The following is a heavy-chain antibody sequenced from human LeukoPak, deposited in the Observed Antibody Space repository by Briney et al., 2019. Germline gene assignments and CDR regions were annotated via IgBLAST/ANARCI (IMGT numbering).Heavy chain of an antibody. CDR2: MNPNNGNT. J-gene: IGHJ5*02. V-gene: IGHV1-8*01. Sequence: VASVKVSCKASGFTFTRYDINWVRQASGQGLEWMGWMNPNNGNTGYAQKFQGRVTMTRDTYTSTAYMELRGLRPEDTAVYYCVRDAEGAGISVNFWFDPWGQGTLDTVSS. CDR3: VRDAEGAGISVNFWFDP. D-gene: IGHD1-14*01. CDR1: GFTFTRYD.